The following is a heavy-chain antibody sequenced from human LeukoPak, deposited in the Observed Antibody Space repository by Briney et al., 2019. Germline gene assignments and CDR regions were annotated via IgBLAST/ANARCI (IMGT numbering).Heavy chain of an antibody. CDR1: RFTFSTYS. J-gene: IGHJ4*02. CDR2: ISSGSNTI. CDR3: AREYSSSSGRSFDY. D-gene: IGHD6-6*01. Sequence: GGSLRLSCAASRFTFSTYSMNWVRQAPGKGLEWISYISSGSNTIYYADSVKGRFTISRDNAKNSLYLQMNSLRAEDTAVYYCAREYSSSSGRSFDYWGQGTLVTVSS. V-gene: IGHV3-48*01.